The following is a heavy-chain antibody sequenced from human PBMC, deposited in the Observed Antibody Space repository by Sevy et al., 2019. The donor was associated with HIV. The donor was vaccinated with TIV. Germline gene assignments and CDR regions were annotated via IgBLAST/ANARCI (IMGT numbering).Heavy chain of an antibody. V-gene: IGHV3-7*03. J-gene: IGHJ6*02. CDR1: GFTFSNYW. CDR2: IKKDGSEK. Sequence: GGFLRLSCAASGFTFSNYWMSWVRQAPGKGLEWVANIKKDGSEKYYVDSVKGRFTISRDNAKNSLFLQMNSLRAEDTALYYCARDCSSTSCLWGLDVWGQGTTVTVSS. CDR3: ARDCSSTSCLWGLDV. D-gene: IGHD2-2*01.